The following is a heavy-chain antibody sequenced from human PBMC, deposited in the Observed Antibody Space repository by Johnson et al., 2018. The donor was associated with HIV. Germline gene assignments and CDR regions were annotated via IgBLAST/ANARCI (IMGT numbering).Heavy chain of an antibody. J-gene: IGHJ3*02. V-gene: IGHV3-7*05. D-gene: IGHD2-8*02. CDR2: IKKDGSEI. CDR3: ASDLLAMDDAFDI. Sequence: VQLVESGGGLVQPGGSLRLSCAASGFTFSSYWMSWVRQAPGKGLEWVANIKKDGSEIYYEDAVKGQFTISRDNAKNSLYLQMNSLRTDETALYYCASDLLAMDDAFDIWGRGTMVTVSS. CDR1: GFTFSSYW.